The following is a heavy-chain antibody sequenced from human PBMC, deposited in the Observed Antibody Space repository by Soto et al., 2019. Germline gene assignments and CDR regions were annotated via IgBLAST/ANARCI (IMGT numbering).Heavy chain of an antibody. V-gene: IGHV1-69*06. Sequence: QLQLVQSGAEVKKPGSSVIVSCKTSGGSFSSHAFSWIRQAPGQPFEWMGGIIPMFGSPNYAQKFQGRVTLTADNSTGTAYMELTSLRSDDTAVYYCASPHNSYDGTACDYWGQGTLITVSS. J-gene: IGHJ4*02. CDR3: ASPHNSYDGTACDY. CDR2: IIPMFGSP. D-gene: IGHD1-7*01. CDR1: GGSFSSHA.